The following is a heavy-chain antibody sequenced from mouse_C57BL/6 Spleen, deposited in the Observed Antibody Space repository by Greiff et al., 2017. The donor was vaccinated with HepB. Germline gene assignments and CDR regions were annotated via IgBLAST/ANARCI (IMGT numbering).Heavy chain of an antibody. J-gene: IGHJ1*03. Sequence: EVKLVESGPGLVKPSQSLSLTCSVTGYSITSGYYWNWIRQFPGNKLEWMGYISYDGSNNYNPSLKNRISITRDTSKNQFFLKLNSVTTEDTATYYCASSTRYYGSRWYFDVWGTGTTVTVSS. CDR3: ASSTRYYGSRWYFDV. CDR2: ISYDGSN. D-gene: IGHD1-1*01. CDR1: GYSITSGYY. V-gene: IGHV3-6*01.